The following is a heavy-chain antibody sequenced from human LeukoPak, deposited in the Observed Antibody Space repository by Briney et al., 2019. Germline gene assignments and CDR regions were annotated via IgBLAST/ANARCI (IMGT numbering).Heavy chain of an antibody. J-gene: IGHJ4*02. CDR1: GGTFSSYA. V-gene: IGHV1-69*04. Sequence: SVKVSCKASGGTFSSYAISWVRQAPGQGLEWMGRIIPILGIANYAQKFQGRVTITADKSTSTAYMELSSLRSEDTAVYYCARDLLDDCSGGSCYQYYWGQETLVTVSS. D-gene: IGHD2-15*01. CDR3: ARDLLDDCSGGSCYQYY. CDR2: IIPILGIA.